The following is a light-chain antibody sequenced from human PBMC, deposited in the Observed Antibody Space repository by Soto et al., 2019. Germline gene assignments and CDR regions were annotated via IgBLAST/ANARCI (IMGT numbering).Light chain of an antibody. CDR3: SSYSSGSTLGV. J-gene: IGLJ3*02. Sequence: QSALTQPASVSGSPGQSITISCTGTSSDIGGYKYVSWYQHHPGKVPQLIIYEVNNRPSGVSNRFSGSKSGNTASLTISGLQAEDEADYYCSSYSSGSTLGVFGGGTKLTVL. CDR1: SSDIGGYKY. CDR2: EVN. V-gene: IGLV2-14*01.